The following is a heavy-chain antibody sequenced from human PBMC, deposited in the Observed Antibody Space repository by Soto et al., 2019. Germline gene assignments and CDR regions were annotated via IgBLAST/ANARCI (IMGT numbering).Heavy chain of an antibody. V-gene: IGHV3-23*01. CDR3: AKGLYGSGSLKYFDY. Sequence: GGSLRLSCAASGFTFSGYAMSWVRQAPGKGLEWVSAISGSGGSTYYADSVKGRFTISRDNSKNTLYLQMNSLRVEDTAVYYCAKGLYGSGSLKYFDYWGQGAQVTVSS. CDR2: ISGSGGST. J-gene: IGHJ4*02. CDR1: GFTFSGYA. D-gene: IGHD3-10*01.